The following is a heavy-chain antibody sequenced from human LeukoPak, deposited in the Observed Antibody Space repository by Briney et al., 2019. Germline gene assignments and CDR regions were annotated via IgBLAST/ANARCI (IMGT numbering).Heavy chain of an antibody. Sequence: GGSLRLSCAASGFTFSSYPMSCVRHAPGKGLEWVSAISGSGGSTYYADSVKGRFTISRDNSKNTLYLQMNSLRGEGTGVYYCANLYSSGWYMFDYWGQGTLVTVSS. CDR2: ISGSGGST. J-gene: IGHJ4*02. D-gene: IGHD6-19*01. V-gene: IGHV3-23*01. CDR1: GFTFSSYP. CDR3: ANLYSSGWYMFDY.